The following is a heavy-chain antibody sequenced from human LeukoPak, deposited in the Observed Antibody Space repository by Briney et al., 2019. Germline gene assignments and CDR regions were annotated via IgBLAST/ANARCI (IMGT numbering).Heavy chain of an antibody. CDR3: ARVTAADTMGFDY. D-gene: IGHD6-13*01. J-gene: IGHJ4*02. V-gene: IGHV1-3*01. CDR2: INAGNGNT. CDR1: GYTFTSYA. Sequence: ASVKVSCKASGYTFTSYAMHWVRQAPGQRLEWMGWINAGNGNTKYSQKFQGRVTITRDTSASTAYMELSSPRSEDTAVYYCARVTAADTMGFDYWGQGTLVTVSS.